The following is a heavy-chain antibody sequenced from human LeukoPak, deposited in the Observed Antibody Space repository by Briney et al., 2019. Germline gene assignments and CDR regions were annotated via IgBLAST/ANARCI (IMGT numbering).Heavy chain of an antibody. J-gene: IGHJ4*02. V-gene: IGHV4-34*01. CDR2: INHSGST. Sequence: SETLSLTCAVYGGSFSGYYWSWIRQPSGKGLEWIGEINHSGSTNYNPSLKSRVTISVDTSKNQFSLKLSSVTAADTAVYYCARGRVTFYYWGQGTLVTVSS. D-gene: IGHD2-21*02. CDR1: GGSFSGYY. CDR3: ARGRVTFYY.